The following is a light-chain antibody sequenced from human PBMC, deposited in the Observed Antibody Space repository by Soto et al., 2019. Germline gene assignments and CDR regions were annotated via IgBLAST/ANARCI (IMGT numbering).Light chain of an antibody. J-gene: IGLJ7*01. CDR2: EGS. CDR3: CSYAGSSTPV. V-gene: IGLV2-23*01. CDR1: SSDVGSYNL. Sequence: QSALTQPASVSGSPGQSITISCTGTSSDVGSYNLVSWYQQHPGKAPKLMIYEGSKRPSGVSNRFSGSKSGNTASLTISGLQAEDEADYSCCSYAGSSTPVFGGGTQLTVL.